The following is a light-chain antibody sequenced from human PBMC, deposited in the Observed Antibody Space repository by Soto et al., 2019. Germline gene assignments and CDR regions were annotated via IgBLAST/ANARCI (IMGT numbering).Light chain of an antibody. CDR2: DAS. J-gene: IGKJ1*01. CDR3: QQYETFSGT. CDR1: QSVSGW. Sequence: DIQMTQAPSSVPASLGDTVTVTFRASQSVSGWLAWYQQKPGEAPKLLIYDASALPRGVPSRFSGSGSGTKFTLTIASLQPDDFATYYCQQYETFSGTFGPGTKVDIK. V-gene: IGKV1-5*01.